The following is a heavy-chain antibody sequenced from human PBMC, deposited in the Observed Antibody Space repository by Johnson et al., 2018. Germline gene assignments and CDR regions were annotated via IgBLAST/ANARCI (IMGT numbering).Heavy chain of an antibody. Sequence: VQLVQSGGDLVQXGGSXRLXCAASGLTVNTNYMTWVRQAPGKGLEWVSVIYSGGRTFYADFVQGRFTISRDNSKNIVYLQLNSLRAEDTAVYYCVRDPPNSRPAFDIWGLGTMVTVSS. V-gene: IGHV3-66*01. CDR1: GLTVNTNY. D-gene: IGHD6-13*01. J-gene: IGHJ3*02. CDR2: IYSGGRT. CDR3: VRDPPNSRPAFDI.